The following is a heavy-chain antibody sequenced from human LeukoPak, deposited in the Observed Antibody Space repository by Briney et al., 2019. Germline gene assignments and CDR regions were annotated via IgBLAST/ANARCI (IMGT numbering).Heavy chain of an antibody. D-gene: IGHD3-9*01. Sequence: GGSLRLSCAASGITFSAYGMHWVRQAPGKGLEWVAFISYDGSNKYYADSVKGRFTISRDNAKNTMDLQMISLRDEETAVYYCARDFDYSFLDYWGQGTLVTVSS. V-gene: IGHV3-30*03. CDR2: ISYDGSNK. CDR3: ARDFDYSFLDY. CDR1: GITFSAYG. J-gene: IGHJ4*02.